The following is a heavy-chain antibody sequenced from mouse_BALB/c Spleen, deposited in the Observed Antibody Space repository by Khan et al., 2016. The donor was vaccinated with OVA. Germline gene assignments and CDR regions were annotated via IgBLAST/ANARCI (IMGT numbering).Heavy chain of an antibody. Sequence: IQLVQSGPELMKPGASVNISCKASGYSFTSYYIHWVKQSHGKSLEWIGYIDPFNGDTDYNQKFKGTATLTVDKSSNTAYMHLSSLTSEDSAVYVCVRGTFDHWGQGTLVTVSA. CDR3: VRGTFDH. CDR1: GYSFTSYY. J-gene: IGHJ3*01. CDR2: IDPFNGDT. D-gene: IGHD3-3*01. V-gene: IGHV1S135*01.